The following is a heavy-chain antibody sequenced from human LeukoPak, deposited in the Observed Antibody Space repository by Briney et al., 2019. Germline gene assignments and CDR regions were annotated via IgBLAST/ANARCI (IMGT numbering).Heavy chain of an antibody. CDR1: GGSISSSIYY. J-gene: IGHJ5*02. CDR2: IFYSGST. D-gene: IGHD7-27*01. CDR3: AKEVLGP. Sequence: SETLSLTCIVSGGSISSSIYYWGWIRQPPGKGLEWIGSIFYSGSTYYNPSLKSRVTISVDTSKNQLSLKLRSVTAADTAVYYCAKEVLGPWGQGTLVTVSP. V-gene: IGHV4-39*07.